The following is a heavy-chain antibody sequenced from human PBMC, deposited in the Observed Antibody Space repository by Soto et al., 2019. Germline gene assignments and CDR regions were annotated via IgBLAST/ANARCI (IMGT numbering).Heavy chain of an antibody. Sequence: QVQLVQSGDEVRKPGSSVKVSCKASGYIFVNYGIAWGRQAPGQGLEWMGWTSPYSGNAHYASKVQGRLTMTTDSSTSTAYLDLGSLTSADTAVYYCAMVDNYVTPPPQGVWGQGTTVTVSS. J-gene: IGHJ6*02. D-gene: IGHD3-16*01. CDR1: GYIFVNYG. V-gene: IGHV1-18*01. CDR2: TSPYSGNA. CDR3: AMVDNYVTPPPQGV.